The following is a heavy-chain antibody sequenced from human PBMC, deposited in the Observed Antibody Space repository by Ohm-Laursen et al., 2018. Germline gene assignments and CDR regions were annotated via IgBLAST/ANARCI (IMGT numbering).Heavy chain of an antibody. D-gene: IGHD5-12*01. V-gene: IGHV4-59*01. Sequence: PSETLSLTCTVSGGSISGYYWNWIRQSPGKGLEWIGCVSYSRGANYNPSLKSRVTIPIDTSKGQFSLKLTSVTPADTAVYYCAGDAVAVDFWGQGTLVTVSS. J-gene: IGHJ4*02. CDR3: AGDAVAVDF. CDR2: VSYSRGA. CDR1: GGSISGYY.